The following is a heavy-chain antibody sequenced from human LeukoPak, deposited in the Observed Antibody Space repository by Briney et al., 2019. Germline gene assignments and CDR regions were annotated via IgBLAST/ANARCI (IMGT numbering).Heavy chain of an antibody. CDR2: IIPLFGTA. V-gene: IGHV1-69*01. CDR1: GVTFSSAA. J-gene: IGHJ4*02. Sequence: SPRLACKASGVTFSSAAISWVRQAPGQGLEWMGGIIPLFGTANYAQKFQGRVTITAHESTSTAYVEISSLRSEDTAVYYCARPQTGLRLLSLTEWGQGTLVTVSS. CDR3: ARPQTGLRLLSLTE. D-gene: IGHD3-3*01.